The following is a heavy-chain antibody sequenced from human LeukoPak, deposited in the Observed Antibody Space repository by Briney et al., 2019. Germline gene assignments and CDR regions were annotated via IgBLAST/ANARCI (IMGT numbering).Heavy chain of an antibody. CDR3: ARDIVTGYYTLGWFDP. V-gene: IGHV1-46*01. Sequence: ASVKVSCKASGYTFTSYYMHWVRQAPGQGLEWMGIINPSGGSTSYAQKFQGRVTMTRDTSTSTVYMELSSLRSEDTAVYYCARDIVTGYYTLGWFDPWGQGTLVTVSS. CDR2: INPSGGST. CDR1: GYTFTSYY. J-gene: IGHJ5*02. D-gene: IGHD3-9*01.